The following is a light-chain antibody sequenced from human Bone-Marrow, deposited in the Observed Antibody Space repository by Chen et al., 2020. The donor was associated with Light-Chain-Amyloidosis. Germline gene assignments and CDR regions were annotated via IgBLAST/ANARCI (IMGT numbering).Light chain of an antibody. Sequence: QAVVTQEPSLTVSPGETATLTCGPSTAPVPSDNHPYWFHQKPGQAPRTLIYDASYNPSWTPVRVSGSLLGGKATLTLSGSQPEDEADYYCLLSYRGFRVFGGGTKLTV. V-gene: IGLV7-46*01. CDR3: LLSYRGFRV. CDR1: TAPVPSDNH. CDR2: DAS. J-gene: IGLJ2*01.